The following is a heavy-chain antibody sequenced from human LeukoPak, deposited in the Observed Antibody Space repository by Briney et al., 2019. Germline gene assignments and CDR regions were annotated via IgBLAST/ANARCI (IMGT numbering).Heavy chain of an antibody. V-gene: IGHV3-21*01. CDR2: ITSSSSYI. CDR1: GFTFSRYS. J-gene: IGHJ4*02. CDR3: ARDGRGDPDY. D-gene: IGHD3-16*01. Sequence: GGSLRLSCAASGFTFSRYSMNWVRQAPGKGLEWVSSITSSSSYIYYADSVRGRFTTSRDNSKNTLYLQMNSLRAEDTAVYYCARDGRGDPDYWGQGTLVTVSS.